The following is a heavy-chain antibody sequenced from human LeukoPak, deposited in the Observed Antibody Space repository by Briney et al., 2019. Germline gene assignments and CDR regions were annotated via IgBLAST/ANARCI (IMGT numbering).Heavy chain of an antibody. V-gene: IGHV3-7*01. CDR3: ARDWIQLWLN. CDR2: IKQDGSEK. D-gene: IGHD5-18*01. Sequence: GGSLRLSCAASVFTFSSYWMSWVRQAPGKGLEWVANIKQDGSEKYYVDSVKGRFTISRDNAKNSLYLQMNSLRAEDTAVYYCARDWIQLWLNWGQGILVTVSS. CDR1: VFTFSSYW. J-gene: IGHJ4*02.